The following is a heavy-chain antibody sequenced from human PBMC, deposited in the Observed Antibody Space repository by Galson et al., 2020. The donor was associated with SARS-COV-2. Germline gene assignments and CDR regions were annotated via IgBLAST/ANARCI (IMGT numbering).Heavy chain of an antibody. CDR3: ANPYSGSYRDAFDI. Sequence: GGSLRLSCAASGFTFSSYGMHWVRQAPGKGLEWVAVISYDGSNKYYADSVKGRFTISRDNSKNTLYLQMNSLRAEDTAVYYCANPYSGSYRDAFDIWGQGTMVTVSS. V-gene: IGHV3-30*18. J-gene: IGHJ3*02. CDR1: GFTFSSYG. D-gene: IGHD1-26*01. CDR2: ISYDGSNK.